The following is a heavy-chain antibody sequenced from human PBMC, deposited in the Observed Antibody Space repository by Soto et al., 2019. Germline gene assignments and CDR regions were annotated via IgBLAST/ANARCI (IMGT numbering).Heavy chain of an antibody. CDR2: INHSGST. CDR1: GGSFSGYY. D-gene: IGHD3-9*01. V-gene: IGHV4-34*01. Sequence: PSETLSLTCAVYGGSFSGYYWSWIRQPPGKGLEWIGEINHSGSTNYNPSLKSRVTISVDKSKNQFSLKLSSLSAADTAVYYCGRLEGLATISYYFDYWGQGALVTVSS. CDR3: GRLEGLATISYYFDY. J-gene: IGHJ4*02.